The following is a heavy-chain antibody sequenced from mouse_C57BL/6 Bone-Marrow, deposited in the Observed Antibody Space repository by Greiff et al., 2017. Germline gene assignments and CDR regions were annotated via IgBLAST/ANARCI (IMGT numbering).Heavy chain of an antibody. Sequence: EVQLQQSGPELVKPGASVKISCKASGYTFTDYYMNWVKQSHGKSLEWIGDINPNNGGTSYNQKFKGKATLTVDKYSSTAYMELRSLTSEDSAVYYCARPGYSNPYYYAMDYWGQGTSVTVSS. CDR1: GYTFTDYY. J-gene: IGHJ4*01. CDR3: ARPGYSNPYYYAMDY. V-gene: IGHV1-26*01. CDR2: INPNNGGT. D-gene: IGHD2-5*01.